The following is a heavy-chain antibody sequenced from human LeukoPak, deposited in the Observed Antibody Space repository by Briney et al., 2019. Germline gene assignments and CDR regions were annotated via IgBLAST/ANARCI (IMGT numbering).Heavy chain of an antibody. CDR3: ARDLRGYSYGYSGGY. Sequence: GASVKVSCKASGGTFSSYAISWVRQAPGQGLEWMGGIIPIFGTANYAQKFQGRVTITADESTSTAYMELSSLRSEDTAVYYCARDLRGYSYGYSGGYWGQGTLVTVSS. D-gene: IGHD5-18*01. CDR1: GGTFSSYA. V-gene: IGHV1-69*13. J-gene: IGHJ4*02. CDR2: IIPIFGTA.